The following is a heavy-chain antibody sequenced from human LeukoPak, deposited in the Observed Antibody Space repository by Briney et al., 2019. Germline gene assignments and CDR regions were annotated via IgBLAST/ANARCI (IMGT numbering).Heavy chain of an antibody. CDR2: IYASGTT. D-gene: IGHD3-3*01. Sequence: SETLSLTCTVSGGSISGYYWSWIRQPAGKGLEWIGRIYASGTTNYSPSLKSRVTMSVDTSKNQFSLKLTSVTAADTAVYYCARIYDFWSASIYYLDYWGQGTLVTVSS. J-gene: IGHJ4*02. CDR1: GGSISGYY. CDR3: ARIYDFWSASIYYLDY. V-gene: IGHV4-4*07.